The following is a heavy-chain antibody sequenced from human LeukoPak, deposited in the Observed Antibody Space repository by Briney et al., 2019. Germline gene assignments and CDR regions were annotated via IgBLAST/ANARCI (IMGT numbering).Heavy chain of an antibody. V-gene: IGHV3-23*01. Sequence: GGSLRLSCEASGFTFSCYAMSWVRQAPGKGLEWVSAISGSGGSTYDADSVKGRFTISRDNSKNTLYLQMNSLRAEDTAVYHCAKGDNYYGSGSFDYWDQGTLVTVSS. CDR1: GFTFSCYA. CDR3: AKGDNYYGSGSFDY. J-gene: IGHJ4*02. CDR2: ISGSGGST. D-gene: IGHD3-10*01.